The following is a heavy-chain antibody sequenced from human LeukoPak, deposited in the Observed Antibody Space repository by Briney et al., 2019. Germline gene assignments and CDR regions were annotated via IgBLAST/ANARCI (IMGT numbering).Heavy chain of an antibody. CDR1: GGSISSYY. V-gene: IGHV4-59*01. J-gene: IGHJ1*01. D-gene: IGHD6-19*01. CDR3: ARGGWYPESFQH. Sequence: SETLSLTCTVSGGSISSYYWNWIRQPPGKGLEWIGYIYYSGSTNYNPSLKSRVTISVDTSKNQFSLKLSSVTAADTAVYYCARGGWYPESFQHWGQGALVTVSA. CDR2: IYYSGST.